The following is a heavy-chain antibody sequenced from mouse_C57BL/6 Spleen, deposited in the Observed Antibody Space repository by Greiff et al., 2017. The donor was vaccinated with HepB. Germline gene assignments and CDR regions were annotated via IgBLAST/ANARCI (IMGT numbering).Heavy chain of an antibody. J-gene: IGHJ2*01. CDR1: GYAFSSYW. Sequence: VQLQQSGAELVKPGASVKISCKASGYAFSSYWMNWVKQRPGKGLEWIGQIYPGDGDTNYNGKFKGKATLTADKSSSTAYMQLSSLTSEDSAVYFCASGYGIWYYFDYWGQGTTLTVSS. D-gene: IGHD1-1*01. V-gene: IGHV1-80*01. CDR2: IYPGDGDT. CDR3: ASGYGIWYYFDY.